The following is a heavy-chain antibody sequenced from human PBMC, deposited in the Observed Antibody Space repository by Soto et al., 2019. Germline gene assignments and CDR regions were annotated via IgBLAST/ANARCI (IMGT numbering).Heavy chain of an antibody. V-gene: IGHV1-69*13. CDR1: GGTFSIYA. CDR2: NSPIFGSA. CDR3: ARDGIATRRYYYYGMDV. Sequence: SVKVSCKASGGTFSIYAISWVRQAPGQGLEWTGVNSPIFGSAKSAQKFQGSVSLHEPECPSKAYMELSSLRSEDTAVSYCARDGIATRRYYYYGMDVWGQGTTVTVSS. J-gene: IGHJ6*02. D-gene: IGHD6-6*01.